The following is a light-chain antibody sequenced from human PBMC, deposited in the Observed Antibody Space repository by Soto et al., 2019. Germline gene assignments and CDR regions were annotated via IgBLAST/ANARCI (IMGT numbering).Light chain of an antibody. Sequence: SYELTQPPSVSVSPGQTARITCSGDALPKQYAYWYQQKPGQAPVLVIYKDSERPSGIPERFSGSSSGTTVTLTISGVQAEDEADYYCQSADSSGTHYVVFGGGTKVTVL. CDR1: ALPKQY. CDR3: QSADSSGTHYVV. J-gene: IGLJ2*01. V-gene: IGLV3-25*03. CDR2: KDS.